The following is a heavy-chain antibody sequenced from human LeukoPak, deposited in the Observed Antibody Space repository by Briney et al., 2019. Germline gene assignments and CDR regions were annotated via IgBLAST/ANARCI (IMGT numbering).Heavy chain of an antibody. Sequence: ASVKVSCKVSGYTLSELSIHWVRQAPGKGLEWMGGFDPEDGETIYGQKFQGRVTMTEDTSTDTAYLELTSLISEDTAVYYCATDRGAVRIAAVQFYGMDVWGQGTTVIVSS. CDR1: GYTLSELS. J-gene: IGHJ6*02. CDR3: ATDRGAVRIAAVQFYGMDV. V-gene: IGHV1-24*01. CDR2: FDPEDGET. D-gene: IGHD6-13*01.